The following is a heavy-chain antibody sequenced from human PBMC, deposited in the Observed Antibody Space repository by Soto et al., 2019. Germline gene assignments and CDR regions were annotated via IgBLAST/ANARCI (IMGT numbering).Heavy chain of an antibody. J-gene: IGHJ4*02. CDR3: VKDTLGGMTPVFMPGPD. V-gene: IGHV3-30*18. Sequence: VQLVESGGGVVQPGRSLRLSCAASRLTFSTYGFHWVRQAPGKGLEWVAVISNDVRNIHYAESVEGRFTISRDNSKNTLYLQMNSLRPNDTAVYYCVKDTLGGMTPVFMPGPDWGQGTLVTVSS. CDR2: ISNDVRNI. CDR1: RLTFSTYG. D-gene: IGHD2-2*01.